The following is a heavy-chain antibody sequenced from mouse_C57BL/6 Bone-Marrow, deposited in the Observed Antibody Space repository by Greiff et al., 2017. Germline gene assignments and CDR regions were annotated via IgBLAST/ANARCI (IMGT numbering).Heavy chain of an antibody. D-gene: IGHD2-2*01. V-gene: IGHV1-62-2*01. Sequence: VQGVESGAELVKPGASVKLSCKASGYTFTEYTIPWVKQRSGQGLEWIGWFYPGSGSIKYNEKFKDKATLTAEKSSSTVYMELSRLTSEDSAVYFCARRERGYGYDPHFDDWGQGTTLTVSS. CDR3: ARRERGYGYDPHFDD. J-gene: IGHJ2*01. CDR1: GYTFTEYT. CDR2: FYPGSGSI.